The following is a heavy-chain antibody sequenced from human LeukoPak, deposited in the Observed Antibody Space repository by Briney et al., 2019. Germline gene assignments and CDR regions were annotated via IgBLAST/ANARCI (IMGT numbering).Heavy chain of an antibody. CDR3: ARHRSEAAYDF. Sequence: GGSLRLSCAASGFTVSSNYMSWVRQAPGKGLEWGSIIYSGGSTYYADSVKGRFTISRDNSKNTLYLQMNSLRAEDTAVYYCARHRSEAAYDFWGQGTLVTVSS. V-gene: IGHV3-53*01. CDR1: GFTVSSNY. D-gene: IGHD3-10*01. J-gene: IGHJ4*02. CDR2: IYSGGST.